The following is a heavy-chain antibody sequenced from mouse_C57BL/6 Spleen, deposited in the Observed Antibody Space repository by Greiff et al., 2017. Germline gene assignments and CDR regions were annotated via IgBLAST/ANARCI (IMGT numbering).Heavy chain of an antibody. D-gene: IGHD4-1*01. J-gene: IGHJ2*01. CDR1: GFSLTSYG. Sequence: QVHVKQSGPGLVQPSQSLSITCTVSGFSLTSYGVHWVRQSPGTGLEWLGVIWSGGSTDYNAAFISRLSISKDNSKSQVFFKMNSLQADDTAIYYCARKGNWVAFDYWGQGTTLTVSS. CDR3: ARKGNWVAFDY. CDR2: IWSGGST. V-gene: IGHV2-2*01.